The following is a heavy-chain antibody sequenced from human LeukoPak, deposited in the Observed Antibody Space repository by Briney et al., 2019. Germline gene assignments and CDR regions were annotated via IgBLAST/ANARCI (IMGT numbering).Heavy chain of an antibody. CDR1: GFTFSTYW. Sequence: GGSLRLSCAASGFTFSTYWMTWVRQAPGKGLEWVANTKRDGSEVYYANSVKGHFTISRDNAKNSLYLQMNSLRAEDTAVYYCMGDAFDIWGQGTMVTVSS. CDR3: MGDAFDI. J-gene: IGHJ3*02. CDR2: TKRDGSEV. V-gene: IGHV3-7*03.